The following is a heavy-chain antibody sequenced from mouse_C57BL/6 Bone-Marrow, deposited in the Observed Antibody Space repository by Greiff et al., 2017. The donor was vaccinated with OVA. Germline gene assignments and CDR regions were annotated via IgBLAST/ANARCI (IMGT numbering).Heavy chain of an antibody. CDR1: GYTFTSYW. J-gene: IGHJ2*01. Sequence: QVQLQQSGAELAKPGASVKLSCKASGYTFTSYWMHWVKQRPGQGLEWIGYINPSSGYTKYNQKFKDKATLTADTSSSTAYMQLSSLTYEDSAVYYCAHLLLPLWGQGTTLTVSS. D-gene: IGHD1-1*01. V-gene: IGHV1-7*01. CDR2: INPSSGYT. CDR3: AHLLLPL.